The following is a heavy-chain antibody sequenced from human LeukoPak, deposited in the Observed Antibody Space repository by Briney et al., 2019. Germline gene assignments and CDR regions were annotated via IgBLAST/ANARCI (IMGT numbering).Heavy chain of an antibody. D-gene: IGHD3-22*01. CDR3: ARETHYYDALGGPYYFDY. CDR2: IYSGGST. V-gene: IGHV3-53*01. J-gene: IGHJ4*02. Sequence: GGSLRLSCAASGFTVSSNYMSWVRQAPGKGLEWVSVIYSGGSTYYADSVKGRFTISRDNSKNTLYLQMNSLRAEDTAVYYCARETHYYDALGGPYYFDYWGQGTLVTVSS. CDR1: GFTVSSNY.